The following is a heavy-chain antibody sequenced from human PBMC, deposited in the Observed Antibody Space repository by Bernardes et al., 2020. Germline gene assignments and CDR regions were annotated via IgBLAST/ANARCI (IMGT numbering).Heavy chain of an antibody. Sequence: SNTLQVTCAFSGYSIRSGYYWGWKRRPPGKGLEWNGSIYHSGSTYYNPSLKSRVTISVDTSKNQFSLKLSSVTAADTAVYYCARDTGWSGIFDYWGQGTLVTVSS. CDR2: IYHSGST. D-gene: IGHD2-15*01. V-gene: IGHV4-38-2*02. CDR3: ARDTGWSGIFDY. J-gene: IGHJ4*02. CDR1: GYSIRSGYY.